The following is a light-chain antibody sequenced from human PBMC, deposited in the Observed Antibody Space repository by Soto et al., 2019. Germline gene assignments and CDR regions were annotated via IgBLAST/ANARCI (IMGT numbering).Light chain of an antibody. CDR3: QQYGSSPYT. J-gene: IGKJ2*01. V-gene: IGKV3-20*01. Sequence: EIVLTQSPGTLSLSTGERATLSCRASQSVSSSYLAWYQQKPGQAPRLLIYGASSRATGIPDRFSGSGSGTDFTLTISRLEPEDFAVYYCQQYGSSPYTLGQGTKV. CDR1: QSVSSSY. CDR2: GAS.